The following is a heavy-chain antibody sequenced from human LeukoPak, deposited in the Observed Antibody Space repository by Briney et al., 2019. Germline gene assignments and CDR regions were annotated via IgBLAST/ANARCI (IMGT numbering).Heavy chain of an antibody. D-gene: IGHD3-10*01. CDR3: ARVRWFGELLYYYFDY. Sequence: GGSLRLSCAASGFTFSSYSMNWVRQAPGKGLEWVSYISSSSSTIYYADSVKGRFTISRDNAKNSLYLQMNSLRAEDTAVYYCARVRWFGELLYYYFDYWGQGTLVTVSS. CDR2: ISSSSSTI. J-gene: IGHJ4*02. CDR1: GFTFSSYS. V-gene: IGHV3-48*04.